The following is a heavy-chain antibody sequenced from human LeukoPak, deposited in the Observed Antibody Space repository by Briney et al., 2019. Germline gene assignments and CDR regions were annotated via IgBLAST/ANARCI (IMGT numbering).Heavy chain of an antibody. CDR2: INPNSGGT. V-gene: IGHV1-2*02. D-gene: IGHD3-16*01. J-gene: IGHJ5*02. Sequence: ASVKVSCKASGYTFTGYYMHWVRHAPGQGLEWMGWINPNSGGTNYAQKFQGRVTMTRDTSISTAYMELSSLRDEDTAVYYCAREGGSIDWFDPWGQGTLVTVSS. CDR3: AREGGSIDWFDP. CDR1: GYTFTGYY.